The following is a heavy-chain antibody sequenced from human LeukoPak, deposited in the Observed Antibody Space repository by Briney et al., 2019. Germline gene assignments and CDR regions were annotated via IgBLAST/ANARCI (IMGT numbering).Heavy chain of an antibody. J-gene: IGHJ5*02. V-gene: IGHV4-59*01. CDR1: GGSISNY. CDR3: AGGGHMTLNWFDP. Sequence: SETLSLTCTVSGGSISNYWSWIRQSPGKGLEWIGYIYYSGSTNYNPSLNSRVTISLDTSKNQFSLKLSSVTAADTAVYYCAGGGHMTLNWFDPWGQGTLVTVSS. CDR2: IYYSGST. D-gene: IGHD3-16*01.